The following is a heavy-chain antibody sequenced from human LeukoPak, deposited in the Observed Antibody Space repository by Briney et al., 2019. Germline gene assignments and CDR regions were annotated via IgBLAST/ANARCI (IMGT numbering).Heavy chain of an antibody. CDR1: GGSISSSSYY. V-gene: IGHV4-39*01. CDR2: IYYSGST. CDR3: ARSPDHYYGMDV. J-gene: IGHJ6*02. Sequence: SETLSLTCTVSGGSISSSSYYWGWIRQPPGKGLEWIGSIYYSGSTYSNPSLKSRVTISVDTSKNRFSLKLSSVPAADTAVYYCARSPDHYYGMDVWGQGTTVTVSS.